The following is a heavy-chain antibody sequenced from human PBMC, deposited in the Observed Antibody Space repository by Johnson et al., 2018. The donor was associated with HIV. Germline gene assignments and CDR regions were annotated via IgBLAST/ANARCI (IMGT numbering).Heavy chain of an antibody. CDR1: GFTFSHYD. D-gene: IGHD3-16*01. CDR2: IGTIAGDT. Sequence: VQLVESGGGLVQPGGSLRLSCAASGFTFSHYDMHWVRQVTGKGLEWVSAIGTIAGDTFYSASVKGRFTISRENAKDSLYLQMNSLRAEDTAVYYCAKDRLFGFRNDAFDIWGQGTMVTVSS. CDR3: AKDRLFGFRNDAFDI. V-gene: IGHV3-13*01. J-gene: IGHJ3*02.